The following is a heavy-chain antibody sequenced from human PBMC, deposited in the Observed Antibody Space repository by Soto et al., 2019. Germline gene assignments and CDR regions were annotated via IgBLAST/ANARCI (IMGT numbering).Heavy chain of an antibody. CDR1: GFTFSNYA. CDR2: VSGSGGST. Sequence: EVQLLESGGGLVQPGGSLRLSCAASGFTFSNYAMSWVRQAPGKGLEWVSSVSGSGGSTYYADSVKGRFPISRDNSKNTLYLRMNSLRAEDTAVYYCAKSGLGELSATYYFDYWGQGTLVTVSS. CDR3: AKSGLGELSATYYFDY. V-gene: IGHV3-23*01. D-gene: IGHD3-16*02. J-gene: IGHJ4*02.